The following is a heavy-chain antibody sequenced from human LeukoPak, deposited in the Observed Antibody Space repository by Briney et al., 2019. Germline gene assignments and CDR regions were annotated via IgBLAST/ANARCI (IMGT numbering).Heavy chain of an antibody. CDR3: ARSGSSWYEGANAFDI. D-gene: IGHD6-13*01. CDR2: ISSSNSYI. CDR1: GFTFSSYS. Sequence: PGGSLRLSCAASGFTFSSYSMIWVRQAPGKGLEWVSSISSSNSYIYYADSVKGRFTVSRDGAKNSVYLQMNSLRAEDTAVYYCARSGSSWYEGANAFDIWGQGTMVTVSS. J-gene: IGHJ3*02. V-gene: IGHV3-21*01.